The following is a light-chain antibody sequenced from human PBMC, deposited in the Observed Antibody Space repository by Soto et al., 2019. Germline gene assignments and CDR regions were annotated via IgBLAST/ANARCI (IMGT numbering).Light chain of an antibody. J-gene: IGKJ1*01. CDR1: QSIGTW. Sequence: DIQMTQSPSTLSASVGDRVIITCRASQSIGTWLAWYQQKPGKAPKLLIYKASSFESGVPSRFSGSGSGTEFTLTISSLQPDDFATYYCQQSYSTLWTFGQGTKVEIK. V-gene: IGKV1-5*03. CDR3: QQSYSTLWT. CDR2: KAS.